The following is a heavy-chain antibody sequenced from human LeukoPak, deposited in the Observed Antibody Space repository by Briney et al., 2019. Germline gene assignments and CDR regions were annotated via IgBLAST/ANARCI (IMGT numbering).Heavy chain of an antibody. V-gene: IGHV3-23*01. CDR2: IIGSGGTT. J-gene: IGHJ6*03. D-gene: IGHD2-15*01. Sequence: PGGSLRLSCAASGFSFGSFAMSWVRQAPGKGLEWVSGIIGSGGTTFYADSVKGRFTISRDNSKNTLYLQMNSLRAEDTAIYYCAKKVGDTYSSWYMDVWGKGTTVTVSS. CDR3: AKKVGDTYSSWYMDV. CDR1: GFSFGSFA.